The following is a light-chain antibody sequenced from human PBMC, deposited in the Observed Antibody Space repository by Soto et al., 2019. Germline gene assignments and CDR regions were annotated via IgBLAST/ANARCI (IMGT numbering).Light chain of an antibody. CDR3: GTWDTGLTAGV. CDR1: ASNVGTQF. Sequence: QSVLTQPPSVSAAPGQRVTISCSGSASNVGTQFVSWYQYRPGGAPKLLIYDNNQRPSEIPDRFSGSKSDTSATLTITGVQTGDEADYYCGTWDTGLTAGVFGGGTKVTVL. V-gene: IGLV1-51*01. CDR2: DNN. J-gene: IGLJ2*01.